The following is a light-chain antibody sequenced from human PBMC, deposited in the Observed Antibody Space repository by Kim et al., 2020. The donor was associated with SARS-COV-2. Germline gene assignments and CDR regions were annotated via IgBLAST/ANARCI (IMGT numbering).Light chain of an antibody. V-gene: IGKV3-15*01. CDR3: QQYTNWPPLYT. CDR2: GAS. CDR1: QSVGSN. J-gene: IGKJ2*01. Sequence: EIVMTQSPATLSVSPGERATLSCRASQSVGSNLAWYQQKPGQAPRLLIYGASTRATGIPARFSGSGSGTEFTLTISSLQSEDFAVYFCQQYTNWPPLYTFGQGTKLEI.